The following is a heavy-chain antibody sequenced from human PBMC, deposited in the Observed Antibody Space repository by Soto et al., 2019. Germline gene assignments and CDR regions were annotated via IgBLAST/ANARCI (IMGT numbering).Heavy chain of an antibody. J-gene: IGHJ5*02. CDR3: ARDGCSGSNCLNWFDP. D-gene: IGHD2-15*01. Sequence: EVQLVESGGGLVQPGGSLRLSCAASGFTFSSYNMNWVRQAPGKGLEWVSYISSSSTTKYYADSVKGRFTISRDNAKNSLYLQMNSLRAEDTAVYYCARDGCSGSNCLNWFDPWGQGTLVTVSS. CDR1: GFTFSSYN. CDR2: ISSSSTTK. V-gene: IGHV3-48*01.